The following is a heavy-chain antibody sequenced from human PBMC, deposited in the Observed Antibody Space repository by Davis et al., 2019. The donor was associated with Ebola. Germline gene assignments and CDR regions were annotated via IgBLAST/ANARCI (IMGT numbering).Heavy chain of an antibody. V-gene: IGHV4-4*02. CDR2: VFHSGQT. D-gene: IGHD2-8*01. CDR1: RISVSSSNW. CDR3: TRGYGTL. Sequence: PSETLSLTCAVSRISVSSSNWWTWMRQPPGKSLEWIGQVFHSGQTNYNPSLGSRVSLSLDKSNNQFSLQLTSVTAADTDVYYCTRGYGTLWGQGKLVTVSS. J-gene: IGHJ3*01.